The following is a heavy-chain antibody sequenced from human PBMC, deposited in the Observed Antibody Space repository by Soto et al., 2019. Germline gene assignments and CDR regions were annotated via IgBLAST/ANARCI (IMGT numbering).Heavy chain of an antibody. CDR2: IWYDGSNK. CDR3: ARDLFPLAWVPSAGMDV. D-gene: IGHD3-10*01. V-gene: IGHV3-33*01. Sequence: PGGSLRLSCAASGFTFSSYGMHWVRQAPGKGLEWVAVIWYDGSNKYYADSVKGRFTISRDNSKNTLYLQMNSLRAEDTAVYYCARDLFPLAWVPSAGMDVWGQGTTVTVSS. CDR1: GFTFSSYG. J-gene: IGHJ6*02.